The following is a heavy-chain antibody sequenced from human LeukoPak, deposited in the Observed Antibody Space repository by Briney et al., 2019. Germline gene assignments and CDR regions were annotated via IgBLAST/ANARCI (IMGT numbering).Heavy chain of an antibody. CDR1: GGSISSNSFY. J-gene: IGHJ6*03. Sequence: SETLSLTCSVSGGSISSNSFYWDWIRQPPGKGLEWIGSIYYSGSTFYSSSLESRVSLSVDMSKNQFSLKLTSVTAADTAVYYCARQGADYFYYYVDVWGEGTTVAVSS. CDR3: ARQGADYFYYYVDV. V-gene: IGHV4-39*01. CDR2: IYYSGST. D-gene: IGHD3-16*01.